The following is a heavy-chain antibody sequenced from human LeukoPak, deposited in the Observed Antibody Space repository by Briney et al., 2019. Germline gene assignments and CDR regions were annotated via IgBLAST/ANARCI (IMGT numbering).Heavy chain of an antibody. CDR2: IGNDAKTT. D-gene: IGHD2-2*01. CDR3: AHGAVYQLDY. Sequence: GGSLRLSCAASGFTFSIYGMHWVRQAPGKGLEWVAVIGNDAKTTYYADSVKGRFTISRDNSKNTLFLQMNSLRAEDTAVYYCAHGAVYQLDYWGQGTLVTVSS. CDR1: GFTFSIYG. J-gene: IGHJ4*02. V-gene: IGHV3-33*08.